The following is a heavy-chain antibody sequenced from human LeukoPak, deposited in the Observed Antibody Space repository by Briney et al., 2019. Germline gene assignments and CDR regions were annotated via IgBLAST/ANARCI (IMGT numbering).Heavy chain of an antibody. V-gene: IGHV1-24*01. CDR3: ATLPYSIAAADFDY. J-gene: IGHJ4*02. D-gene: IGHD6-13*01. CDR2: FDPEDGET. Sequence: GASVKVSCKVSGYTLTELSMHWVRQAPGKGLEWMGGFDPEDGETIYAQKFQGRVTMTEDTSTDTAYMELSSLRSEDTAVYYCATLPYSIAAADFDYWGQGTLVTVSS. CDR1: GYTLTELS.